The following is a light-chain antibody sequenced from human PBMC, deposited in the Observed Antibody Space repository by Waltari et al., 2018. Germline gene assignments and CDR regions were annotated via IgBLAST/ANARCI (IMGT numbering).Light chain of an antibody. J-gene: IGKJ4*01. Sequence: DIQMTQSPSTLSASVGHRFTITCRASQSISSWLAWYQQKPGKAPKLLIYDASSLESGVPSRFSGSGSGTEFTLTISSLQPDDFATYYCQQYNSSFGGGTKVEIK. CDR2: DAS. CDR1: QSISSW. V-gene: IGKV1-5*01. CDR3: QQYNSS.